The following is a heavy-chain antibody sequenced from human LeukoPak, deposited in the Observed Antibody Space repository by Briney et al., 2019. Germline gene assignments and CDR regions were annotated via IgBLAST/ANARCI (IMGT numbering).Heavy chain of an antibody. V-gene: IGHV1-18*01. CDR1: GYTFTSYG. J-gene: IGHJ4*02. D-gene: IGHD3-10*01. Sequence: ASVKVSCKASGYTFTSYGISWVRQAPGQGLEWMGWISVYNGNTNYAQKFQGRVTMTTDTSTSTAYMELRSLRSDDTAVYYCASPADDYYGSATAFDYWGQGTLATVSS. CDR3: ASPADDYYGSATAFDY. CDR2: ISVYNGNT.